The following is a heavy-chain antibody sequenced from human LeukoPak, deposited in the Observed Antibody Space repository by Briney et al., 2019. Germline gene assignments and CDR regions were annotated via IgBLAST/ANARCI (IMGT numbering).Heavy chain of an antibody. CDR3: ARLSPSSGCEDY. Sequence: SETLSLTCTVSGGSIISYYWSWIRQPPGKGLEWIGYIYYSGSTKYNPSLESRVTISVDTSKNQFSLKLTSVNAADTAMYYCARLSPSSGCEDYWGQGTLVTVSS. J-gene: IGHJ4*02. CDR1: GGSIISYY. CDR2: IYYSGST. D-gene: IGHD3-10*01. V-gene: IGHV4-59*01.